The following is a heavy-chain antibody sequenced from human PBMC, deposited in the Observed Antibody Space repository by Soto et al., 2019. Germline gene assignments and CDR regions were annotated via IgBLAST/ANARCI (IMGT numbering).Heavy chain of an antibody. J-gene: IGHJ4*02. D-gene: IGHD5-18*01. CDR3: AKDQTGYSYSNFDY. CDR1: GVTCINHA. V-gene: IGHV3-23*01. Sequence: PWVSLRLSCAASGVTCINHAMILVRQAPGKGLEWVSAISGSGGSTFYADSVKGRFTISRDSSKNTVHLQMNSLRAEDTAVYYCAKDQTGYSYSNFDYWGQGTLVTVSS. CDR2: ISGSGGST.